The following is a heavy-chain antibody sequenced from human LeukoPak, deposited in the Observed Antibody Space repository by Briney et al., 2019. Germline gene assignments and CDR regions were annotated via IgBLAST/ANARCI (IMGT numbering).Heavy chain of an antibody. CDR3: ACTPRYYYESSGPPDAFEI. CDR1: GGSISSYY. D-gene: IGHD3-22*01. Sequence: PSETLSLTCTVSGGSISSYYWSWIRQPPGKGLEWIGYIYYSGSTNYNPSLKSRVTMSVDTSKNQFSLKLSSVTAAATAVYYCACTPRYYYESSGPPDAFEIWGQGTMVTVSS. CDR2: IYYSGST. V-gene: IGHV4-59*12. J-gene: IGHJ3*02.